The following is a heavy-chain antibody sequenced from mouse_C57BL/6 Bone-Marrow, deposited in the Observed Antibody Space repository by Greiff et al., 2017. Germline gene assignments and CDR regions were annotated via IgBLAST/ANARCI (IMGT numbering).Heavy chain of an antibody. D-gene: IGHD5-1*01. Sequence: QVQLQQSGAELVKPGASVKVSCKASGYTFTSYWMHWVKQRPGQGLEWIGRIHPSDSGTNYNQKFKGKATLTVDKSSSTAYMQRSSLTSEEAAVYYCAVVTYRGAMDYWGQGTSVTVSS. V-gene: IGHV1-74*01. CDR1: GYTFTSYW. CDR2: IHPSDSGT. J-gene: IGHJ4*01. CDR3: AVVTYRGAMDY.